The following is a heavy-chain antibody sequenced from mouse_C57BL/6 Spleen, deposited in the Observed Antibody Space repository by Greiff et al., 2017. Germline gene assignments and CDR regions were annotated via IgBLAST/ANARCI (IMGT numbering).Heavy chain of an antibody. J-gene: IGHJ4*01. D-gene: IGHD2-4*01. V-gene: IGHV3-6*01. CDR1: GYSITSGYY. CDR3: TRGPIYYDYEYYAMDY. CDR2: ISYEGSN. Sequence: ESGPGLVKPSQSLSLTCSVTGYSITSGYYWNWIRQFPGNKLEWMGYISYEGSNNYNPSLKNRSSITRDTSKNQFFLKLNYLTTEYTATYYCTRGPIYYDYEYYAMDYWGQGTSVTFSS.